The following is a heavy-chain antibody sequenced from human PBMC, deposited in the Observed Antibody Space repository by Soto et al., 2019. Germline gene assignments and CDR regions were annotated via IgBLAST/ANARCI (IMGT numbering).Heavy chain of an antibody. D-gene: IGHD3-16*01. CDR3: ARHNGPLYVGYYYDMDV. Sequence: SETLSLTYTVSGGSISSSSYYWGWIRQPPGKGLEWIGSIYYSGNTYYNPSLKSRVTISVDTSKNQFSLKLSSVTAADTAVYYCARHNGPLYVGYYYDMDVWGQGTMVTVSS. CDR1: GGSISSSSYY. J-gene: IGHJ6*02. CDR2: IYYSGNT. V-gene: IGHV4-39*01.